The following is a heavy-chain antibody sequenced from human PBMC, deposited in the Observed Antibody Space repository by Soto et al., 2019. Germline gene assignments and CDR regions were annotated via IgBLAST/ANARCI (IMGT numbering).Heavy chain of an antibody. D-gene: IGHD2-21*02. Sequence: QVQVVQSGPELKKPGASVKVSCKAQGYIFTKYGIGWVRQAPGHGLEWMGLINVYNGDRKVAQKFQDRVSMTTDTATDTAYMELKSLRSGDTAVYYCARLQLGGDRMLNGFDTWGQGTLVTVSS. J-gene: IGHJ5*02. CDR1: GYIFTKYG. CDR3: ARLQLGGDRMLNGFDT. V-gene: IGHV1-18*01. CDR2: INVYNGDR.